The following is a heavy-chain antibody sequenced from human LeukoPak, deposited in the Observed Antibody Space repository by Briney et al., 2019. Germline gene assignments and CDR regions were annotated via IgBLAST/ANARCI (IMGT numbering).Heavy chain of an antibody. CDR1: GGSIRSDF. D-gene: IGHD1-26*01. J-gene: IGHJ4*02. V-gene: IGHV4-59*01. CDR2: VYYSGST. Sequence: SETLSLTCTVSGGSIRSDFWSWIRQPPGKGLEWIGYVYYSGSTNYNPSLKSRVTISVDTSKNQFSLKLSSVTAADTAVYYCASGIVGYWDFDYWGQGTLVTVSS. CDR3: ASGIVGYWDFDY.